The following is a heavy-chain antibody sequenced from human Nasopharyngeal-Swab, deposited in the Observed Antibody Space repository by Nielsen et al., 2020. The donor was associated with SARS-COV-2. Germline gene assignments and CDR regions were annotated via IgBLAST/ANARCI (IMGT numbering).Heavy chain of an antibody. J-gene: IGHJ6*02. Sequence: GGSLRLSCAASGLTFRNAWMNWVRQVPGRGLEWVGRIKSKTDGGATDYAAPVKGRFSISRDDSKNTIYVQMNSLKTEDTAVYYCTTYYGDSHSYFYHHAMDVWGQGTTVTVSS. CDR2: IKSKTDGGAT. V-gene: IGHV3-15*01. CDR3: TTYYGDSHSYFYHHAMDV. CDR1: GLTFRNAW. D-gene: IGHD4-17*01.